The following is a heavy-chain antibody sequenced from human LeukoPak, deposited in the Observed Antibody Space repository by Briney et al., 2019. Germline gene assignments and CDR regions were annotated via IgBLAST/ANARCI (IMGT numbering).Heavy chain of an antibody. D-gene: IGHD2-15*01. CDR3: ARHGRSPTDPARIPSDY. Sequence: PSETLSLTCTVSGGSISSSSYSWGWIRQPPGKGLEWIGTISYSGSTYYNPSLKSRVTISVDTSKNQFSLKLTSVTAADTAVYYCARHGRSPTDPARIPSDYWGQGTLVTVSS. V-gene: IGHV4-39*01. CDR1: GGSISSSSYS. CDR2: ISYSGST. J-gene: IGHJ4*02.